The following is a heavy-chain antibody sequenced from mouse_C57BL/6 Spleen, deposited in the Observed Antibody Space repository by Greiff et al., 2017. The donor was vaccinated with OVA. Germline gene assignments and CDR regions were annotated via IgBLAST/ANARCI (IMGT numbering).Heavy chain of an antibody. J-gene: IGHJ3*01. Sequence: QVQLQQPGAELVMPGASVKLSCKASGYTFTSYWMHWVKQRPGQGLEWIGEIDPSDSYTNYNQKFKGKSTLTVDKSSSTAYMQLSSLTSEDSAVYYCARWGYGYGGFAYWGQGTLVTVSA. CDR2: IDPSDSYT. CDR1: GYTFTSYW. CDR3: ARWGYGYGGFAY. D-gene: IGHD2-2*01. V-gene: IGHV1-69*01.